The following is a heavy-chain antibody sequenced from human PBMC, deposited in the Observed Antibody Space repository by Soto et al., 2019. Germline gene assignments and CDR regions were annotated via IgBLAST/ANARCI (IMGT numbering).Heavy chain of an antibody. CDR1: GYRFTSHW. D-gene: IGHD3-22*01. J-gene: IGHJ3*02. CDR3: ARVGDYESSGYYGAFDI. CDR2: IYPGDSDT. V-gene: IGHV5-51*01. Sequence: PGESLKISCKGSGYRFTSHWIGWARQMPGKGLEWMGIIYPGDSDTRYSPSFQGQVTISADKSISTAYLQWSSLKASDTAMYYCARVGDYESSGYYGAFDIWGQGTLVTVSS.